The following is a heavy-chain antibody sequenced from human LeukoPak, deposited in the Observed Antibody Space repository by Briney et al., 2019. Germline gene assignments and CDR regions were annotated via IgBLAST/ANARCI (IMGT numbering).Heavy chain of an antibody. CDR2: IYYSGDT. D-gene: IGHD2-2*01. CDR3: ARVKRKYQLLKPLHETPSHYFDY. J-gene: IGHJ4*02. Sequence: SETLSLTCTVSDGAIAGYSWSWIRQAPGKGLEWIGYIYYSGDTNYNPSLQSRVTVSLDTSKNQFSLKLSSVTAADTAMYYCARVKRKYQLLKPLHETPSHYFDYWGQGTLVTVSS. V-gene: IGHV4-59*12. CDR1: DGAIAGYS.